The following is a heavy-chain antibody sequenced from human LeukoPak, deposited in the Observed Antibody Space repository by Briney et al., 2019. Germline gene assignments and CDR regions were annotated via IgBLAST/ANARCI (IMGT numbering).Heavy chain of an antibody. D-gene: IGHD3-10*01. CDR2: INPDSGDT. V-gene: IGHV1-2*02. Sequence: ASVKVSCKASGYIFTDYYLHWVRQAPGQGLESMGWINPDSGDTNFVEKFQGRVSMTRDTSISTAYMELSSLRSEDTAMYYCAVLLRTLQLLDFWGQGTLVTVAS. CDR1: GYIFTDYY. CDR3: AVLLRTLQLLDF. J-gene: IGHJ4*02.